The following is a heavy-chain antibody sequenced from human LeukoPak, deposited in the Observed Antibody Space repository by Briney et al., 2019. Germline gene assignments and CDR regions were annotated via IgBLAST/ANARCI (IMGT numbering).Heavy chain of an antibody. V-gene: IGHV4-39*01. D-gene: IGHD6-19*01. J-gene: IGHJ4*02. CDR1: GGSISSSSYY. Sequence: PSETLSLTCTVSGGSISSSSYYWGWIRQPPGKGLEWIGSIYYSGSTYYNPSLKSRDTISVDTSKNQFSLKLSSVTAADTAVYYCARGGSSGLTYWGQGTLVTVSS. CDR3: ARGGSSGLTY. CDR2: IYYSGST.